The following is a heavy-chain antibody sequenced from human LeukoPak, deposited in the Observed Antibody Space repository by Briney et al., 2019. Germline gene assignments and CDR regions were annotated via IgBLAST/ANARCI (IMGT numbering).Heavy chain of an antibody. CDR3: ASGVNYFDY. Sequence: GGSLRLSCAASGFTFSSYNMKWVRQAPGKGLEWVSSVSSRSSYIFYADSVKGRFTISRDNAKKSLYLQMNSLRAEDTAVYYCASGVNYFDYWGQGTLVTVSS. D-gene: IGHD3-3*01. J-gene: IGHJ4*02. CDR1: GFTFSSYN. V-gene: IGHV3-21*01. CDR2: VSSRSSYI.